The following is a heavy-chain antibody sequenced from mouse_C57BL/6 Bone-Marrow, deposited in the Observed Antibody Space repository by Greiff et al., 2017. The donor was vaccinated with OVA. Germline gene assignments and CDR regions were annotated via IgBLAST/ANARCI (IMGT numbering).Heavy chain of an antibody. CDR3: PLCHSAWFAY. CDR2: IYPRSGNT. J-gene: IGHJ3*01. D-gene: IGHD3-1*01. Sequence: QVQLQQSGAELARPGASVKLSCKASGYTFTSYGISWVKQRTGQGLEWIGEIYPRSGNTYYNEKFKGKATLTADKSSSTAYMELRSLTSEDSAVYFCPLCHSAWFAYWGQGTLVTVSA. CDR1: GYTFTSYG. V-gene: IGHV1-81*01.